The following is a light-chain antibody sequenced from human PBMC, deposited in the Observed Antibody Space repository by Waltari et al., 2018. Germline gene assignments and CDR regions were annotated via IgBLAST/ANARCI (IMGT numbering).Light chain of an antibody. Sequence: SYVLTQPPSVSVAPGETARITCGGDNIGSYSVHWYQQKPRQAPVLVTFYDSDRPSGIPARFSGSNSGNTATLTITSVEAGEEARCYCQVWHPDIDPGVFGTGTEVTV. CDR2: YDS. J-gene: IGLJ1*01. CDR1: NIGSYS. CDR3: QVWHPDIDPGV. V-gene: IGLV3-21*04.